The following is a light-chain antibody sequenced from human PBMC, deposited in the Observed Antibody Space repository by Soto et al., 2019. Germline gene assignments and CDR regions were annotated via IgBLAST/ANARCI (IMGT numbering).Light chain of an antibody. V-gene: IGKV1-5*01. CDR3: QQYNTYCT. Sequence: DIQMTQSPSTLSASVGDRVTITCRASQSIKSSLAWYQQKPGKAPKLLIYDASDLESGVPSRFSGSGSETEFTLTISSLQPDDFATYYCQQYNTYCTFGRGTKV. CDR2: DAS. CDR1: QSIKSS. J-gene: IGKJ4*02.